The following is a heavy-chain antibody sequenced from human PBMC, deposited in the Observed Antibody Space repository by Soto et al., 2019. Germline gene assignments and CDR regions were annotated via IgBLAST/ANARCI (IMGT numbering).Heavy chain of an antibody. CDR2: INTHNGNT. CDR1: GYTFSTYG. J-gene: IGHJ6*02. Sequence: VASVKVSCKASGYTFSTYGISWVRQAPGQGLEWMGWINTHNGNTNYAQNLQGRVTMTADTSTSTAYMELRSLRSDDTAVYYCTREGSAPYYYYGMDVWGQGTTVTVSS. V-gene: IGHV1-18*01. CDR3: TREGSAPYYYYGMDV. D-gene: IGHD3-10*01.